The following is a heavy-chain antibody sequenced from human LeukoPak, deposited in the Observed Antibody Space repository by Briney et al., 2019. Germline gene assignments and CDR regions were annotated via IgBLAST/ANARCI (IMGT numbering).Heavy chain of an antibody. CDR1: GLTFSSHW. Sequence: GGSLRLSCAASGLTFSSHWMHWVRQAPGKGLVWVSRITNDGSSTTYADSVKGRFTISRDNAKNMLYLQVNSLRAEDTAVYYWATQRGGNPAYWGQGTLVTVSS. CDR3: ATQRGGNPAY. V-gene: IGHV3-74*01. J-gene: IGHJ4*02. D-gene: IGHD1-14*01. CDR2: ITNDGSST.